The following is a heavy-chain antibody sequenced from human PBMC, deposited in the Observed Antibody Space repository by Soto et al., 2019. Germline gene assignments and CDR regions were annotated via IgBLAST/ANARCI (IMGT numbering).Heavy chain of an antibody. Sequence: GGSLRLSCAAFGFTFSSYAMHWVRQAPGKGLEWVAVISYDGSNKYYADSVKGRFTISRDNSKNTLYLQMNSLRAEDTAVYYCARTSGYSSGWFDYWGQGTLVTVSS. J-gene: IGHJ4*02. CDR2: ISYDGSNK. D-gene: IGHD6-19*01. V-gene: IGHV3-30-3*01. CDR1: GFTFSSYA. CDR3: ARTSGYSSGWFDY.